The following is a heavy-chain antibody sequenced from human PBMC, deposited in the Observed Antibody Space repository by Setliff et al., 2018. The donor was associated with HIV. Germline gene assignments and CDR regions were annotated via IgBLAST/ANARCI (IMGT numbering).Heavy chain of an antibody. J-gene: IGHJ4*02. CDR3: ARSSRTSPCWFDY. CDR2: IYYSGNT. D-gene: IGHD6-6*01. Sequence: PPETLSLTCSVSGGSINNDIYFWTWIRQHPGKGLEWIGYIYYSGNTYSHPSLKSRFTISVDTSKNQFSLRLTSVTAADTARYFCARSSRTSPCWFDYWGQGIPVTVSS. V-gene: IGHV4-31*03. CDR1: GGSINNDIYF.